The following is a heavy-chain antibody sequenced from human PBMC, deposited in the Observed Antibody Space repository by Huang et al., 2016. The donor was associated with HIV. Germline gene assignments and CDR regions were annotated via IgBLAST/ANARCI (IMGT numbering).Heavy chain of an antibody. CDR2: IYSGGTT. Sequence: EVQLVESGGGLIQPGGSLRLSCAASGFTVSTNYMAWVRQAPGKGLEWVSFIYSGGTTYYADSVKGRFTIPRDDSENTLYLHMTSLRAGDTAVYYCAKEGDTGAALGYWGQGTLVTVS. CDR1: GFTVSTNY. V-gene: IGHV3-53*01. J-gene: IGHJ4*02. CDR3: AKEGDTGAALGY. D-gene: IGHD2-8*02.